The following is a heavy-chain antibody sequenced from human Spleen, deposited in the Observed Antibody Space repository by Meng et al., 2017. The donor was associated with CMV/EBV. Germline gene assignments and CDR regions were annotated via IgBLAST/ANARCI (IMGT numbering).Heavy chain of an antibody. CDR2: IYYSGST. CDR1: SLSSGSYD. Sequence: SLSSGSYDWGGSRQPPGKGLEWIGSIYYSGSTYYNPSLKSRVTISVDTSKNQFSLKLSSVTAADTAVYYCAREGRYCSSTSCAGFQHWGQGTLVTVSS. V-gene: IGHV4-39*07. D-gene: IGHD2-2*01. J-gene: IGHJ1*01. CDR3: AREGRYCSSTSCAGFQH.